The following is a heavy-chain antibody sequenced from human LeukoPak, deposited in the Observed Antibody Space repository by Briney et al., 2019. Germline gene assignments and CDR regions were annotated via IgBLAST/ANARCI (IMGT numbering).Heavy chain of an antibody. D-gene: IGHD6-6*01. CDR3: AKGFVEPRPHYFDY. J-gene: IGHJ4*02. CDR1: GFTFGSYG. Sequence: GGSLRLSCAASGFTFGSYGMSWVRQAPGKGLEWVSAISGSGGSTYYADSVKGRFTISRDNSKNTLYLQMNSLSADDTGIYYCAKGFVEPRPHYFDYWGQGTLVTVSS. V-gene: IGHV3-23*01. CDR2: ISGSGGST.